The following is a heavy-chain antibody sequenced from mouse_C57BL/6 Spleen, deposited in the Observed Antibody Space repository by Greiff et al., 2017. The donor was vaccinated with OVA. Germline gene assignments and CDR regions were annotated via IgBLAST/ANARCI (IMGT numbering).Heavy chain of an antibody. V-gene: IGHV1-82*01. CDR1: GYAFSSSW. J-gene: IGHJ4*01. CDR3: AREDLNYDYAMDY. CDR2: IYPGDGDT. D-gene: IGHD2-1*01. Sequence: QVQLKESGPELVKPGASVKISCKASGYAFSSSWMNWVKQRPGKGLEWIGRIYPGDGDTNYNGKLKGKATLTADKSSSTAYMQLSSLTSEDSAVYFCAREDLNYDYAMDYWGQGTSVTVSS.